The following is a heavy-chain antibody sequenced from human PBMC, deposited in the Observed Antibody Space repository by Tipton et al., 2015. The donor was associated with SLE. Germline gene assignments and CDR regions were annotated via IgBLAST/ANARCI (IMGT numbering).Heavy chain of an antibody. Sequence: LRLSCTVSGGSISSGSYYWSWIRQPAGKGLEWIGHIYTSGSTNYNPSLKSRVTISVDTSKNQFSLQLNSVTPEDTAVYYCARPLGGPGAFDIWGQGTMVTVSS. CDR1: GGSISSGSYY. CDR3: ARPLGGPGAFDI. J-gene: IGHJ3*02. V-gene: IGHV4-61*09. CDR2: IYTSGST. D-gene: IGHD3-16*01.